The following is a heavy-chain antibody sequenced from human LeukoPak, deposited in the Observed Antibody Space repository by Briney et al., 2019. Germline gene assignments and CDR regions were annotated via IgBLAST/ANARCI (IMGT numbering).Heavy chain of an antibody. Sequence: PGGSLRLSCAASGFTFDDYAMHWVRQAPGKGLEWVSLISGDGGSTYYADSVKGRFTISRDNSKNSLYLQMNSLRAEDTALYYCAKDIGYCSSTSCYYYYMDVWGKGTTVTVSS. CDR2: ISGDGGST. CDR3: AKDIGYCSSTSCYYYYMDV. V-gene: IGHV3-43*02. CDR1: GFTFDDYA. D-gene: IGHD2-2*01. J-gene: IGHJ6*03.